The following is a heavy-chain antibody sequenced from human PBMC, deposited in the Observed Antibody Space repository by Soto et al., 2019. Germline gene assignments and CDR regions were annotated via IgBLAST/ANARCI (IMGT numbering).Heavy chain of an antibody. CDR3: AKLGYCARTTCYEYYYYGMDV. V-gene: IGHV3-9*01. Sequence: EVQLVESGGGLVQPGRSLRLSCAASGFSFDEYAMHWVRQGPGKGLEWVASISWNSGSIGYADSVKGRFTISRDNAMNSLYLQRNSLRAKYTALYYCAKLGYCARTTCYEYYYYGMDVWGQGTKVTVSS. J-gene: IGHJ6*02. D-gene: IGHD2-2*01. CDR1: GFSFDEYA. CDR2: ISWNSGSI.